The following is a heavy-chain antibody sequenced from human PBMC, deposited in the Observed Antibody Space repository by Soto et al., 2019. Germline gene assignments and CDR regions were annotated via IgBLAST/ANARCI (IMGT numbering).Heavy chain of an antibody. V-gene: IGHV3-23*01. CDR3: AKATATSGGAFEI. Sequence: GGSLRLSCAVSGFICSSYDMSWVRQAPGKGLEWVSTILVGGSTHYEDAVKGRFTIARDTSKNTVYLQMNSLTAGDTAVYYCAKATATSGGAFEIYGQGTMVTVSS. CDR2: ILVGGST. CDR1: GFICSSYD. D-gene: IGHD1-26*01. J-gene: IGHJ3*02.